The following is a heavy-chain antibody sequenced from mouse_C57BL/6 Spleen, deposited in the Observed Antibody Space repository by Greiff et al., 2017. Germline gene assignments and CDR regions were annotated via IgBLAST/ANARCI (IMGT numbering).Heavy chain of an antibody. D-gene: IGHD1-1*01. J-gene: IGHJ4*01. V-gene: IGHV1-55*01. CDR1: GYTFTSYW. CDR2: IYPGSGST. CDR3: ARMDYDGSSDYYAMDY. Sequence: VQLQQPGAELVKPGASVKMSCKASGYTFTSYWITWVKQRPGQGLEWIGDIYPGSGSTNYNEKFKSKATLTVDTSSSTAYMQRSSLTSEDSAVYYCARMDYDGSSDYYAMDYWGQGTSVTVSS.